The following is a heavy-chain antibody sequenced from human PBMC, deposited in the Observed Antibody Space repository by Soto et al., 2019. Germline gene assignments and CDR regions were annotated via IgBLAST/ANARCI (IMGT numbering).Heavy chain of an antibody. V-gene: IGHV3-23*01. CDR3: ARDPSSFGAARLSYFDY. CDR2: ISGSGGST. Sequence: HPGGSLRLSCAASGFTFSSYAMSWVRQAPGKGLEWVSAISGSGGSTYYADSVKGRFTISRDNAKNSLYLQMNSLRAEDTAVYYCARDPSSFGAARLSYFDYWGQRTLVIVSS. J-gene: IGHJ4*02. CDR1: GFTFSSYA. D-gene: IGHD6-6*01.